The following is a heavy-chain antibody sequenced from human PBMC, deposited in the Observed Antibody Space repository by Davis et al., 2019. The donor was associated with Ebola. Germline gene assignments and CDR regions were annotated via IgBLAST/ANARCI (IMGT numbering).Heavy chain of an antibody. CDR2: ISYDGSNK. J-gene: IGHJ4*02. CDR3: AKRSGSFDY. V-gene: IGHV3-30*18. Sequence: GESLKISCAASGFPFSTYGMHWVRQAPGKGLEWVAVISYDGSNKYYADSVKGRFTISRDNSKNTLYLQMNSLRAEDTAVYYCAKRSGSFDYWGQGTLVTVSS. CDR1: GFPFSTYG. D-gene: IGHD3-3*01.